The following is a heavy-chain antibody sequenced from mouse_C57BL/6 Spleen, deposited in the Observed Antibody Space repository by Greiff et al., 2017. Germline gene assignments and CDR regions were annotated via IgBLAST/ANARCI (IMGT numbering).Heavy chain of an antibody. V-gene: IGHV1-55*01. CDR1: GYTFTSYW. J-gene: IGHJ3*01. CDR3: ARSSDYDVWFAY. Sequence: QVQLQQPGAELVKPGASVKMSCKASGYTFTSYWITWVKQRPGQGLEWIGDIYPGSGSTNYNEKFKSKATLTVDTSSSTAYMQLSSLTSEDSAVYYCARSSDYDVWFAYWGQGTLVTVSA. D-gene: IGHD2-4*01. CDR2: IYPGSGST.